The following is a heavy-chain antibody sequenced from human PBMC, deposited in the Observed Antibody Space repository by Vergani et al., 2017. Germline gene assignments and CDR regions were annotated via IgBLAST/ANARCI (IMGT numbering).Heavy chain of an antibody. CDR2: ISGSGGST. CDR1: GFTFNHYA. D-gene: IGHD5-12*01. CDR3: AKANPRNSGYDYLYYYHAMDV. J-gene: IGHJ6*02. Sequence: EVQLVESGGGLVKPGGSLRLSCAASGFTFNHYAMNWVRQAPGKRLEWVSGISGSGGSTYYAGSVKGRFTISRDSSKNTLYLQMNSLSAGDTAVYYCAKANPRNSGYDYLYYYHAMDVWGQGTTVTVSS. V-gene: IGHV3-23*04.